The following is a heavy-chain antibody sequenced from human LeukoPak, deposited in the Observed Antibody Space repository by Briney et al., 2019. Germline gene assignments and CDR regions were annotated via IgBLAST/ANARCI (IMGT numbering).Heavy chain of an antibody. J-gene: IGHJ2*01. D-gene: IGHD3-9*01. V-gene: IGHV3-21*04. CDR1: GFTFSTYS. CDR3: AKDRTILTGYNWYFDL. CDR2: ISSSSSYI. Sequence: GGSLRLSCAAFGFTFSTYSMNWVRQAPGKGLEWVSSISSSSSYIYYADSVKGRFTISRDNSKNTLYLQMNGLRAEDTAVYYCAKDRTILTGYNWYFDLWGRGTLVTVSS.